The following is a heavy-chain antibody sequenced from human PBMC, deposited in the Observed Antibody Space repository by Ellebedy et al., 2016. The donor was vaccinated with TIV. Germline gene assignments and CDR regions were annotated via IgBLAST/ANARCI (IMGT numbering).Heavy chain of an antibody. D-gene: IGHD4-23*01. V-gene: IGHV3-15*01. CDR2: IKSKTDGGTT. J-gene: IGHJ4*02. CDR1: GFTFSNAW. Sequence: PGGSLRLSCAASGFTFSNAWMSWVRQAPGKGLEWVGRIKSKTDGGTTDYAAPVKGRFTISRDDSKNTLYLQMNSLKTEDTAVYYCARIGYSSSDFDFWGQGTLVTVSS. CDR3: ARIGYSSSDFDF.